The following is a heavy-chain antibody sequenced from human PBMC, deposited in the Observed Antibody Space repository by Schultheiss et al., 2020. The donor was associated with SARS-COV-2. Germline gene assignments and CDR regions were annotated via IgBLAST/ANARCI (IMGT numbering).Heavy chain of an antibody. CDR2: IYYSGST. CDR1: GGSISSYY. V-gene: IGHV4-59*12. Sequence: SETLSLTCTVSGGSISSYYWSWIRQPPGKGLEWIGYIYYSGSTNYNPSLKSRVTISVDTSKNQFSLKLSSVTAADTAVYYCAKDFDYWGQGTLVTVSS. CDR3: AKDFDY. J-gene: IGHJ4*02.